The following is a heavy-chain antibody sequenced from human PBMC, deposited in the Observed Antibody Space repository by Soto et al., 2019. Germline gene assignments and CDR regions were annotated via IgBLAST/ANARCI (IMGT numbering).Heavy chain of an antibody. D-gene: IGHD6-19*01. V-gene: IGHV3-21*01. CDR1: GFTFSSYS. J-gene: IGHJ4*02. CDR2: ISSSSSYI. Sequence: GGSLRLSCAASGFTFSSYSMNWVRQAPGKGLEWVSSISSSSSYIYYADSVKGRFTISRDNAKNSLYLQMNSLRAEDTAVYYCARAGYSSGWPLYYFDYWGQGTLVTVSS. CDR3: ARAGYSSGWPLYYFDY.